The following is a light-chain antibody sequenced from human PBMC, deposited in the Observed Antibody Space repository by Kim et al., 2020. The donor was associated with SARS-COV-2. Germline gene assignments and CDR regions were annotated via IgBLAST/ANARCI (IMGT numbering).Light chain of an antibody. CDR1: KLGDKY. J-gene: IGLJ2*01. CDR2: QDS. Sequence: SYELTQPPSVSVSPGQTASITCSGDKLGDKYACWYRQKPGQSPVLVIYQDSKRPSGIPERFSGSNSGNTATLTISGTPAMDEADYYCQARDSSTVVFGGG. CDR3: QARDSSTVV. V-gene: IGLV3-1*01.